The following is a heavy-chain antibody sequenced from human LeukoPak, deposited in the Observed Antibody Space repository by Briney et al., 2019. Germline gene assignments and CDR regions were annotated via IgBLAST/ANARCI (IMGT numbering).Heavy chain of an antibody. J-gene: IGHJ4*02. CDR2: ISWNSGSI. D-gene: IGHD5-18*01. Sequence: GGSLRLSCAASGFTFDDYAMHWVRQAPGKGLEWVSGISWNSGSIGYADSVKGRFTISRDNSKNTLYLQMNSLRAEDTAVYYCAKDPRNSGYSYGYSSHWGQGTLVTVSS. V-gene: IGHV3-9*01. CDR3: AKDPRNSGYSYGYSSH. CDR1: GFTFDDYA.